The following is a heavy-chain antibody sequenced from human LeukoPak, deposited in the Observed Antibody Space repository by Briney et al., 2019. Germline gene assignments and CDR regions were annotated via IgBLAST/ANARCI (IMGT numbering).Heavy chain of an antibody. V-gene: IGHV1-69*13. CDR2: IIPIFGTA. CDR3: ARGIVVVPVYYMDV. D-gene: IGHD2-2*01. Sequence: ASVKVSCKASGGTFSSYAISWVRQAPGQGLEWMGGIIPIFGTANYAQKFQGRVTITADESTSTAYMELSSLRSEDTAVYYCARGIVVVPVYYMDVWGKGTAVTISS. J-gene: IGHJ6*03. CDR1: GGTFSSYA.